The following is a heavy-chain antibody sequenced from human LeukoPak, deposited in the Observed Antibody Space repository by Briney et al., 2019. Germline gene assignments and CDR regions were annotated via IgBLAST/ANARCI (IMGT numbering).Heavy chain of an antibody. CDR1: GGSISSYY. V-gene: IGHV4-4*07. CDR2: IYTSGST. Sequence: SETLSLTCTVSGGSISSYYWSWIRQPAGKGLEWIGRIYTSGSTNYNPSLKSRVTMSVDTSKNQFSLKLSSVTAADTAVYYCARGVHYYDSSGSPGYFQHWGQGTLVTVSS. J-gene: IGHJ1*01. D-gene: IGHD3-22*01. CDR3: ARGVHYYDSSGSPGYFQH.